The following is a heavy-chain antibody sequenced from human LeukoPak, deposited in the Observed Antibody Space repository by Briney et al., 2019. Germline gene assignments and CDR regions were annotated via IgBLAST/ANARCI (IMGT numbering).Heavy chain of an antibody. J-gene: IGHJ4*02. V-gene: IGHV4-30-2*01. CDR2: IYHSGST. Sequence: SETLSLTCAVSGGSISSGGYSWSWIRQPPGKGLEWIGYIYHSGSTYYNPSLKSRVTISVDRSKNQFSLKLSSVTAADTAVYYCAKGPLSLYGDYVDYWGQGTLVTVSS. CDR3: AKGPLSLYGDYVDY. D-gene: IGHD4-17*01. CDR1: GGSISSGGYS.